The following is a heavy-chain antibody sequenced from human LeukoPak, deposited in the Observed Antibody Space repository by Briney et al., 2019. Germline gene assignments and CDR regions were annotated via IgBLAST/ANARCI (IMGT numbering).Heavy chain of an antibody. Sequence: GGSLRLSCVGSGFMFSNYWMSWVHQAPGKGLEWVANINKDGSVAYSADSLKGRFTFSRDNAKSSLFLQMNSLRVEDSAVYYGARLHLGDPGGSGIPNWFDPWGQGTLVTVSS. J-gene: IGHJ5*02. CDR2: INKDGSVA. D-gene: IGHD3-10*01. CDR3: ARLHLGDPGGSGIPNWFDP. V-gene: IGHV3-7*03. CDR1: GFMFSNYW.